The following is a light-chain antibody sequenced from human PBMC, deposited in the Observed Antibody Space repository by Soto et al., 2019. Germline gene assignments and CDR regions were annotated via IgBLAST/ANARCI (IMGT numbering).Light chain of an antibody. Sequence: EFVLTQSPGTLSLSPGERATLSCRASQSVSGSYLAWYQQKPGQAPRLLIYGASSRATGIPDRFSGSGSVTDFTLTINRLEPEDFAVYYCQQYGTSRTFGQGTKVEIK. CDR2: GAS. V-gene: IGKV3-20*01. CDR3: QQYGTSRT. CDR1: QSVSGSY. J-gene: IGKJ1*01.